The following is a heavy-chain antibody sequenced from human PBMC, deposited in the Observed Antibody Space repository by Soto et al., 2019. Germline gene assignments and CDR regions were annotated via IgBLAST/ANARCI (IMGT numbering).Heavy chain of an antibody. Sequence: SETLSLTCAVYGGSFSGYYWTWIRQPPGTGLEWIGEINHSGSTNYNPSLKSRVTISVDTSKNQFSLKLTSVTAADTAVYYCAGEELSGWFDDWGQGTLVTVSS. D-gene: IGHD6-19*01. CDR2: INHSGST. V-gene: IGHV4-34*01. CDR1: GGSFSGYY. J-gene: IGHJ4*02. CDR3: AGEELSGWFDD.